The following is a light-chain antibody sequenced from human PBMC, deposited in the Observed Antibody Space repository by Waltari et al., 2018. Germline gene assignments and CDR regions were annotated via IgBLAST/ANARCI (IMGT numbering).Light chain of an antibody. J-gene: IGKJ4*01. CDR3: QHYDTSAPLT. V-gene: IGKV3-20*01. Sequence: EIVLTQSPGTLSLSPGERVTLSCRAGQSVSSNYLAWYQQRPGQAPRLLIYGASRSATGIPDRFSGSGSGTDFTLTISRLELEDFGVYYCQHYDTSAPLTFGGGSKVEIK. CDR2: GAS. CDR1: QSVSSNY.